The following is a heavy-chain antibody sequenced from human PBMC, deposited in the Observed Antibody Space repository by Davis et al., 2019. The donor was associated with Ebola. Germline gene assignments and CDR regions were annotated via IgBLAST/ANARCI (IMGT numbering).Heavy chain of an antibody. J-gene: IGHJ5*02. V-gene: IGHV1-18*01. CDR3: ARDSLLRFLEWLSTGLDP. CDR2: ISAYNGNT. D-gene: IGHD3-3*01. CDR1: GYTFTSYG. Sequence: SVTVSCKASGYTFTSYGISWVRQAPGQGLEWMGWISAYNGNTNYAQKLQGRVTMTTDTSTSTAYMELRSLRSEDTAVYYCARDSLLRFLEWLSTGLDPWGQGTLVTVSS.